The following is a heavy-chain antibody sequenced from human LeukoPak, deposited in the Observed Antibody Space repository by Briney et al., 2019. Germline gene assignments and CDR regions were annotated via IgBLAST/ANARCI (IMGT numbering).Heavy chain of an antibody. J-gene: IGHJ4*02. D-gene: IGHD6-6*01. V-gene: IGHV1-46*01. CDR1: GYTFTSYY. CDR2: INPSGGST. Sequence: GASVKVSCKASGYTFTSYYMHWVRQAPGQGLEWMGIINPSGGSTSYAQKLQGRVTMTTDTSTSTAYLELRSLRSDDTAVYYCARAGGGHGSSPYDYWGQGTLVTVSS. CDR3: ARAGGGHGSSPYDY.